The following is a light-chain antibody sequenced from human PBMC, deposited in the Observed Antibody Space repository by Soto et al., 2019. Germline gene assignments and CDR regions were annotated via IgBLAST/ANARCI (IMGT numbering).Light chain of an antibody. Sequence: QTVVTQEPSFSVSPGGTVTLTCALSSGSVSSSNSPSWYQQTPGQAPRTLIYSTNTRSSGVPDRFSGSILGNKAALTITGNKEDDESDYYCGLYMGSGTWMFGGGTKVTVL. CDR1: SGSVSSSNS. J-gene: IGLJ3*02. CDR3: GLYMGSGTWM. CDR2: STN. V-gene: IGLV8-61*01.